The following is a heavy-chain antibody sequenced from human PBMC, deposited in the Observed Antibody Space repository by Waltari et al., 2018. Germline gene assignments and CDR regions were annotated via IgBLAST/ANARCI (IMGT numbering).Heavy chain of an antibody. CDR3: ARDRSITIFGVVISYFDY. CDR1: GFTFSSYW. V-gene: IGHV3-7*01. CDR2: IKQDGSEK. Sequence: EVQLVESGGGLVQPGGSLRLSCAASGFTFSSYWMSWVRQAPGKGLEWVANIKQDGSEKYYVDSVKGRFTISRDNAKNSLYLQMNSLRAEDTAVYYCARDRSITIFGVVISYFDYWGQGTLVTVSS. D-gene: IGHD3-3*01. J-gene: IGHJ4*02.